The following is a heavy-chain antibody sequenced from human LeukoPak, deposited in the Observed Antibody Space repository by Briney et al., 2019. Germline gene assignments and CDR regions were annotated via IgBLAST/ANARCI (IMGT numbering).Heavy chain of an antibody. D-gene: IGHD3-10*01. V-gene: IGHV3-30-3*01. CDR3: AREGYYGSGSPPSLYFDY. CDR2: TSSDLNVK. J-gene: IGHJ4*02. CDR1: GFTFRNYV. Sequence: GGSLRLSCAASGFTFRNYVIHWVRQAPGKGLEWVAVTSSDLNVKLYADSVKGRFTISRDNSRSTLYLQMNSLRPEDTAIYYCAREGYYGSGSPPSLYFDYWGQGTLVTVSA.